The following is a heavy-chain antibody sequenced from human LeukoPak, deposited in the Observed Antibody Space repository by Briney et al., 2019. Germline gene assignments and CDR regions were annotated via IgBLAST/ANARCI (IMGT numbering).Heavy chain of an antibody. CDR1: GFTFSSYA. D-gene: IGHD1-26*01. V-gene: IGHV3-23*01. Sequence: PGGSLRLSCAASGFTFSSYAMSWVRQATGKGLEWVSAISGSGGSTYYADSVKGRFTISRDNSKNTLYLQMNSLRAEDTAVYYCAKASGSYGSFVLDYWGQGTLVTVSS. CDR3: AKASGSYGSFVLDY. CDR2: ISGSGGST. J-gene: IGHJ4*02.